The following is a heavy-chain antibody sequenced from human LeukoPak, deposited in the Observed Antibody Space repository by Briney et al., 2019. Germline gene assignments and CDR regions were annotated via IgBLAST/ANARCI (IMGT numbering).Heavy chain of an antibody. Sequence: GESLKISCKGSGYSFTSYWIGWVRQMPGKGLEWMGIIYPGDSDTRYSPSFQGQVTISADKSISTAYLQWSSLKASDTAMNYCARLGCSSTSCYQFIGMDVWGQGTTVTVSS. V-gene: IGHV5-51*01. CDR3: ARLGCSSTSCYQFIGMDV. D-gene: IGHD2-2*01. CDR2: IYPGDSDT. CDR1: GYSFTSYW. J-gene: IGHJ6*02.